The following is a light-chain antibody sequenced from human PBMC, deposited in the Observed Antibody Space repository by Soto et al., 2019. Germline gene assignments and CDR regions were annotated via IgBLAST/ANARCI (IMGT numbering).Light chain of an antibody. V-gene: IGKV1-27*01. CDR1: QGISYY. J-gene: IGKJ1*01. CDR3: QKYNSAPWT. Sequence: DIQMTQSPSSLSASVGDRFTITCRASQGISYYAGWYQQTAQKAPKLMIYAASTVQSGVPWRCSGSGAGTDFTPTISSLQHEDVATYYWQKYNSAPWTFGQGTKVDIK. CDR2: AAS.